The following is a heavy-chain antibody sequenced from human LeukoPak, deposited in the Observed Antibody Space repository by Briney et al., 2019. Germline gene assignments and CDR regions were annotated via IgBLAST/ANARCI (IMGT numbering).Heavy chain of an antibody. CDR1: GGSISSSSYY. V-gene: IGHV4-39*07. Sequence: PSETLSLTCTVSGGSISSSSYYWGWIRQPPGKGLEWIGSIYYSGSTYYNPSLKSRVTISVDTSKNQFSLKLSSVTAADTAVYYCARGPYDYVWGSHDAFDIWGQGTMVTVSS. CDR2: IYYSGST. J-gene: IGHJ3*02. CDR3: ARGPYDYVWGSHDAFDI. D-gene: IGHD3-16*01.